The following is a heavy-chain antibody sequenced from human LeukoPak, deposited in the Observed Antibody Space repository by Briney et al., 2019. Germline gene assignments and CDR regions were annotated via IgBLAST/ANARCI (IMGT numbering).Heavy chain of an antibody. V-gene: IGHV3-7*03. J-gene: IGHJ6*02. CDR1: GFSFSKYW. CDR2: IKEDGSAK. CDR3: AIAYGMDV. Sequence: PGGSLRLSCAASGFSFSKYWMSWVRQAPGKGLEWVANIKEDGSAKYYVDSVKGRFTISRDNARNSLYLQMNSLRAEDTAIYYCAIAYGMDVWGQGTTVTVSS.